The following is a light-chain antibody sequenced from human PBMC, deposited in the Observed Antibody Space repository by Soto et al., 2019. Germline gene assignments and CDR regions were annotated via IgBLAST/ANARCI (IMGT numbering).Light chain of an antibody. CDR1: QSISPN. J-gene: IGKJ4*01. V-gene: IGKV1-39*01. Sequence: DIQMTQSPSSLPASVGNRVTITCRASQSISPNLNWYQQKPGKAPKVLIYGASSLRSGVPSRFSGSGSGTDFTLTINSLQPEDFATYFCQQSYILPRTFDGGTRVEI. CDR2: GAS. CDR3: QQSYILPRT.